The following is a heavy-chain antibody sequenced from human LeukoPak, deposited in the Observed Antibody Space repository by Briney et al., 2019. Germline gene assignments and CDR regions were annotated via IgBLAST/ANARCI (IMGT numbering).Heavy chain of an antibody. CDR1: GFTFSSDA. Sequence: QAGGSLRLSCAASGFTFSSDAMSWVRQAPGKGLEWVANIKQDGSEKYYVDSVKGRFTISRDNAKNSLYLQMNSLRAEDTAVYYCARAPRSYDSSGYYFDYWGQGTLVTVSS. CDR2: IKQDGSEK. CDR3: ARAPRSYDSSGYYFDY. J-gene: IGHJ4*02. D-gene: IGHD3-22*01. V-gene: IGHV3-7*01.